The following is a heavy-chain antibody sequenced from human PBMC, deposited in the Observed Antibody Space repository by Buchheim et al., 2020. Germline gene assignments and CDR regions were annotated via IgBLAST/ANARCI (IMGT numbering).Heavy chain of an antibody. D-gene: IGHD2-2*01. Sequence: EVQLVESGGGLVQPGGSLKLSCAASGFTFSGSAMHWVRQASGKGLEWVGRIRSKANSYATAYAASVQGRFTISRDDSKNTAYLQMNSLKTEDTAVYYCTTFFAVPAAHYYYYYGMDVWGQGTT. J-gene: IGHJ6*02. CDR2: IRSKANSYAT. CDR3: TTFFAVPAAHYYYYYGMDV. CDR1: GFTFSGSA. V-gene: IGHV3-73*02.